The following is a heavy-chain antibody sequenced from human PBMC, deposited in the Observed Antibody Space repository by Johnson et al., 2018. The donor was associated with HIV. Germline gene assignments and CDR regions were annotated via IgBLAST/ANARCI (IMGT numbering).Heavy chain of an antibody. J-gene: IGHJ3*02. CDR1: GFTFSSYG. CDR3: AKDQGGWSHAFDI. CDR2: IRYDGSNK. D-gene: IGHD3-16*01. V-gene: IGHV3-30*02. Sequence: QVQLVESGGGLVQPGGSLRLSCAASGFTFSSYGMHWVRQAPGKGLEWVAFIRYDGSNKYYADSVKGRFTISRDNSKNTPYLQMNSLRAEDTAVYYCAKDQGGWSHAFDIWGQGTMVTVSS.